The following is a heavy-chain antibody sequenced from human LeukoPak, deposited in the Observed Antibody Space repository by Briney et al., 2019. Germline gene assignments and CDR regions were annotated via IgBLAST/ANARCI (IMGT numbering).Heavy chain of an antibody. CDR1: GDSISSYY. Sequence: PSETLSLTCTVSGDSISSYYWGWIRQPPGKGLEWIGSIYYSGSTYYNPSLKSRVTISVDTSKNQFSLKLSSVTAADTAVYYCARDSSSRQFDYWGQGTLVTVSS. V-gene: IGHV4-39*07. CDR2: IYYSGST. J-gene: IGHJ4*02. CDR3: ARDSSSRQFDY. D-gene: IGHD6-13*01.